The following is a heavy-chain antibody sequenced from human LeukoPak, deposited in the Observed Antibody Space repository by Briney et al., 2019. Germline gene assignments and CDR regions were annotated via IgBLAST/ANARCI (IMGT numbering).Heavy chain of an antibody. J-gene: IGHJ6*02. CDR1: GFSFTSYW. Sequence: GESLKISCKGSGFSFTSYWIGWVRQMPGKGLEWMGIIYPGDSDTRYSPSFQGQVTISADKSITTACLQWSSLKTSDTAMYYCARHRPDYNSYGMDVWGQGTTVTVSS. CDR2: IYPGDSDT. CDR3: ARHRPDYNSYGMDV. V-gene: IGHV5-51*01.